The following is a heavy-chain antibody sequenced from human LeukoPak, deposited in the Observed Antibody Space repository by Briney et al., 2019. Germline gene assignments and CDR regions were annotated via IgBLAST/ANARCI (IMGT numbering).Heavy chain of an antibody. Sequence: ASVKVSCKASGYTFTGYYMHWVRQATGRGLEWVGWMNPNSGNTGYAQKFQGRVTITRNTSISTAYMELSSLRSEDTAVYYCVRGAGATISYYHYYMDVWGKGTTVTVSS. CDR3: VRGAGATISYYHYYMDV. CDR1: GYTFTGYY. V-gene: IGHV1-8*03. D-gene: IGHD1-26*01. J-gene: IGHJ6*03. CDR2: MNPNSGNT.